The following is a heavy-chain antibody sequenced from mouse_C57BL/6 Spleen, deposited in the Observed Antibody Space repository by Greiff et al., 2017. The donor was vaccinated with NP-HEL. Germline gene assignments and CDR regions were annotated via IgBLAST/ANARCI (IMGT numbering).Heavy chain of an antibody. J-gene: IGHJ4*01. CDR3: TRRSKSYYGNLGAMDY. CDR1: GYTFTDYE. CDR2: IDPETGGT. Sequence: VQLQQSGAELVRPGASVTLSCKASGYTFTDYEMHWVKQTPVHGLEWIGAIDPETGGTAYNQKFKGKAILTADKSSSTAYMELRSLTSEDSAVYYCTRRSKSYYGNLGAMDYWGQGTSVTVSS. D-gene: IGHD2-1*01. V-gene: IGHV1-15*01.